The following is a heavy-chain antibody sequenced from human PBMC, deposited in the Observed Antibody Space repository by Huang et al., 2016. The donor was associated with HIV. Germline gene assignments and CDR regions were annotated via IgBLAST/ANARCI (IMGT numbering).Heavy chain of an antibody. D-gene: IGHD3-22*01. J-gene: IGHJ3*02. CDR3: ARDPKYHRIGYYRQRRGIDI. CDR1: GYTFTSYG. Sequence: QIQLMQSGPELKQPGASVKVSCKASGYTFTSYGITWGGQAPGQGPEWMGWISASSGDTEYAQKFQGRVTLTTDTSTNIAYMELRSLRSDDTAKYYCARDPKYHRIGYYRQRRGIDIWGQGTMVIVSS. CDR2: ISASSGDT. V-gene: IGHV1-18*01.